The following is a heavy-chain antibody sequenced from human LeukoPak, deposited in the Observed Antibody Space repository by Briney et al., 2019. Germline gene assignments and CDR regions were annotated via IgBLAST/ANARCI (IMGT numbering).Heavy chain of an antibody. V-gene: IGHV1-69*05. D-gene: IGHD3-10*01. CDR1: GGTFSSYA. CDR2: IIPIFGTA. CDR3: AREGRPAGFYYGSGSYVWDY. Sequence: GASVKVSCKASGGTFSSYAISWVRQAPGQGLEWMGGIIPIFGTANYAQKFRGRVTITTDESTSTAYMELSSLRSEDTAVYYCAREGRPAGFYYGSGSYVWDYWGQGTLVTVSS. J-gene: IGHJ4*02.